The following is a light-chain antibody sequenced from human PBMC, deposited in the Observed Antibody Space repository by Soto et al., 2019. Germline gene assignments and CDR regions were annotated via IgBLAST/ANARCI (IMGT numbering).Light chain of an antibody. J-gene: IGKJ1*01. V-gene: IGKV3-20*01. Sequence: QCPVTLSMYTGERATLSCRASQSVSSTSLAWYQQKPGQAPRLLIYGASTRATGIPDRLSGSGSGTDFTLTISRVEPEDFALYYCQQYGTSLWTSGQ. CDR2: GAS. CDR3: QQYGTSLWT. CDR1: QSVSSTS.